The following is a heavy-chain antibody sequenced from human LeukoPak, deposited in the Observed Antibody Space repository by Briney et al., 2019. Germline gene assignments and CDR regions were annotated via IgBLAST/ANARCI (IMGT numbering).Heavy chain of an antibody. J-gene: IGHJ3*01. D-gene: IGHD2-2*02. Sequence: SETLSLACTVSGYSISSGYYWGWIRQPPGKGLEWIGSIYHSGSTYYNPSLKSRVTISVDTSKNQFSLKLSSVTAADTAVYYCARDTVPAAIVDYWGQGQWSPSLQ. CDR2: IYHSGST. V-gene: IGHV4-38-2*02. CDR3: ARDTVPAAIVDY. CDR1: GYSISSGYY.